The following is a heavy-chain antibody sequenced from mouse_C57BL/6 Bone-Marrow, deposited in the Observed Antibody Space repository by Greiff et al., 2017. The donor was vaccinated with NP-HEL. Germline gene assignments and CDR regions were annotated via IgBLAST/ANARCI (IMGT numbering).Heavy chain of an antibody. Sequence: EVQGVESGGGLVQPGESLKLSCESNEYEFPSHDMSWVRKTPEKRLELVAAINSDGGSTYYPDTMERRFIISRDNTKKTLYLQMSSLRSEDTALYYCARQRGLLWLRRRNFDYWGQGTTLTVSS. CDR3: ARQRGLLWLRRRNFDY. CDR1: EYEFPSHD. V-gene: IGHV5-2*01. D-gene: IGHD2-9*01. J-gene: IGHJ2*01. CDR2: INSDGGST.